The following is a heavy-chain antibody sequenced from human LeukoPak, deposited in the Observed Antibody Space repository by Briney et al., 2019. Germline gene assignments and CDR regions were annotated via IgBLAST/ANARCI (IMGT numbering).Heavy chain of an antibody. D-gene: IGHD3-22*01. J-gene: IGHJ2*01. V-gene: IGHV1-69*13. CDR2: IIPIFGTA. CDR1: GGTFSSYA. CDR3: ARNHYDSSGYYYFSDWYFDL. Sequence: ASVKVSCKASGGTFSSYAISWVRQAPGQGLEWMGGIIPIFGTANYAQKFQGRVTITADESTSTAYMELSSLRSEDTAVYYCARNHYDSSGYYYFSDWYFDLWGRGTLVTVSS.